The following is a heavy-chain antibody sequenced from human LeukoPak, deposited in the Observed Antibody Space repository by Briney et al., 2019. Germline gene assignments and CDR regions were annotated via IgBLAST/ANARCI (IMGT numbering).Heavy chain of an antibody. CDR1: GGSFSGYY. D-gene: IGHD6-19*01. CDR3: RSSGFTFDY. V-gene: IGHV4-34*01. J-gene: IGHJ4*02. Sequence: PSETLSLTCAVYGGSFSGYYWSWIRQPPGKGLEWIGEINHSGSTNYNPSLKSRVTVSVDTSKNQFSLKLSSVTAADTAVYYCRSSGFTFDYWGQGTLVTVSS. CDR2: INHSGST.